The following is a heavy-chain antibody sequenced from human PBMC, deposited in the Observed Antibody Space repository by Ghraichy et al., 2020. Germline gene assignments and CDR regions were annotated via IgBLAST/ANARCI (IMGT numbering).Heavy chain of an antibody. V-gene: IGHV4-59*01. CDR2: IYYSGAT. D-gene: IGHD6-19*01. CDR3: ARGSGYGSGWYFDS. J-gene: IGHJ4*02. Sequence: SETLSLTCTVSGGAISTYYWSWIRQPPGKGLEWIGDIYYSGATNYNPSLKRRVTISLDTPSDQFSLRLRSVTAADTAVYYCARGSGYGSGWYFDSWGQGNLVTVSS. CDR1: GGAISTYY.